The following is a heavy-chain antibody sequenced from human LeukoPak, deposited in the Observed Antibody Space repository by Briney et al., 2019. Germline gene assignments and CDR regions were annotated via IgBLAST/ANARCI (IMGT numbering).Heavy chain of an antibody. CDR2: ISSTSRNI. Sequence: GGSLRLSCAASGFTFSSYAMSWVRQAPGKGLEWLSYISSTSRNIYYADSVKGRLTVSRDNAKNSLFLQMNSLRAEDTAFYYCAKLLRDVTIYDFWGHGALVTVSS. V-gene: IGHV3-48*04. J-gene: IGHJ4*01. D-gene: IGHD1-14*01. CDR3: AKLLRDVTIYDF. CDR1: GFTFSSYA.